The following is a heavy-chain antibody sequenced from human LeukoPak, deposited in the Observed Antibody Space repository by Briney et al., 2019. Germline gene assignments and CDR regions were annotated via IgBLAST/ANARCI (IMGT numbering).Heavy chain of an antibody. V-gene: IGHV1-2*06. CDR1: GYTFTGQY. CDR3: TESDSSGYYLFY. CDR2: INPNSGGT. D-gene: IGHD3-22*01. J-gene: IGHJ4*02. Sequence: ASVKVSCKASGYTFTGQYMHWVRQAPGQGLEWMGRINPNSGGTDYAQKFQGRVTMTRDTSISTAYMELSRLRSDDTAVYYCTESDSSGYYLFYWGQGTLVTVSS.